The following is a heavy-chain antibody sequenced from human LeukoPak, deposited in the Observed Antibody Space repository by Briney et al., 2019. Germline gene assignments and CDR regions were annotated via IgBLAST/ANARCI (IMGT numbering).Heavy chain of an antibody. V-gene: IGHV3-23*01. CDR2: ISGSGGST. D-gene: IGHD3-3*01. CDR3: AKDSQSDFWSGYGDY. Sequence: GGSLRLSCAASGFTFSSYAMSWVRQAPGKGLEWVSAISGSGGSTYYADSVKGRFTISRDNSKNTLYLQMNSLRAEDTAVYYCAKDSQSDFWSGYGDYWGQGTLVTVSS. CDR1: GFTFSSYA. J-gene: IGHJ4*02.